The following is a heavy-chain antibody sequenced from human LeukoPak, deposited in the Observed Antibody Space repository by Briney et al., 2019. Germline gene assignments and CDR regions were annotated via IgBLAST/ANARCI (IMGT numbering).Heavy chain of an antibody. CDR2: INNDGSTA. J-gene: IGHJ4*02. Sequence: PGGSLRLSCAASGFTFTNHWMHWVRQAPGKGLVWVSHINNDGSTATHADSVKGRFTISRDNAKNTVFLQMNSLRAEDTAVYFCTRDRSLSFDYWGQGTLVTVSS. CDR1: GFTFTNHW. V-gene: IGHV3-74*01. CDR3: TRDRSLSFDY.